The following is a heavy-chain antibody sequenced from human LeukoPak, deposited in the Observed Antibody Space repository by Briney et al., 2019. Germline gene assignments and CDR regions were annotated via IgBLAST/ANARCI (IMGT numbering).Heavy chain of an antibody. J-gene: IGHJ4*02. V-gene: IGHV3-11*06. CDR3: ARGGRFDFDY. CDR2: ISSSGSYT. Sequence: PGGSLRLSCAASGFTFSDYYLSWIRQTPGKGLEWVSYISSSGSYTNYADSVKGRFTISRDNASNLPYLQMNSLRAEDTAVYYCARGGRFDFDYWGQGTLVTVSS. D-gene: IGHD3-3*01. CDR1: GFTFSDYY.